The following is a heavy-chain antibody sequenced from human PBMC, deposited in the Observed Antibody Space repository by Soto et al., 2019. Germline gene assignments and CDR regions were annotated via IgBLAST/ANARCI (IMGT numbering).Heavy chain of an antibody. V-gene: IGHV3-23*01. J-gene: IGHJ5*02. D-gene: IGHD5-12*01. CDR3: ASSGYVVNWFDP. Sequence: GGSLRLSCAASGFTFSSYAMSWVRQAPGKGLEWVSAISGSGGSTYYADSVKGRFTISRDNSRNTLYLQMNSLRAEDTAVYYCASSGYVVNWFDPWGQGTLVTVSS. CDR1: GFTFSSYA. CDR2: ISGSGGST.